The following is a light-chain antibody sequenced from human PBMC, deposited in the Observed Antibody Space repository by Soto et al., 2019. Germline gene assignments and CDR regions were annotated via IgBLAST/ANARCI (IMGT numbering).Light chain of an antibody. CDR3: QHYDNLPLT. CDR2: DAS. CDR1: QDITNY. J-gene: IGKJ4*01. Sequence: DIQMTQSPSSLSASVGDRVTITCQASQDITNYLHWFQQKPGKAPKLLIYDASNLETGVPSRFSGSGSGTDFTFTISSLQPEAIETYYCQHYDNLPLTFGGGTKVDIK. V-gene: IGKV1-33*01.